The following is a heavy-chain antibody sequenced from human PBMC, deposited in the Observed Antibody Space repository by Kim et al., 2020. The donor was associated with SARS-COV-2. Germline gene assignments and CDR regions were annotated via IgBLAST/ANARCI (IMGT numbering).Heavy chain of an antibody. D-gene: IGHD4-17*01. CDR2: IWDDGSNK. CDR3: ARDRSDYGDYRSYYYYGMDV. J-gene: IGHJ6*02. Sequence: GGSLRLSCAASGFTFSSYGMHWVRQDQSKGMEWGARIWDDGSNKYYADSVKGRFTISRDNSKNTLYLQMSSLRAEDTAVYYCARDRSDYGDYRSYYYYGMDVWGQGTTVTVSS. V-gene: IGHV3-33*01. CDR1: GFTFSSYG.